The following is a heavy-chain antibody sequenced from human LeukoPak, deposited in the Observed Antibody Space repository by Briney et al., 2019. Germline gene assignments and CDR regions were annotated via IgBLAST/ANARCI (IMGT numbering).Heavy chain of an antibody. D-gene: IGHD5-18*01. Sequence: GSLRLSCAASGFTFSSYAMNWVRQAPGKGREWVSGISGSGTNTYYADSVKGRFTISRDNSKNTLYMQMNSLRAEDTAVYYCAKGDKPVIAMVKFDYWGQGTLVTVSS. V-gene: IGHV3-23*01. CDR3: AKGDKPVIAMVKFDY. J-gene: IGHJ4*02. CDR1: GFTFSSYA. CDR2: ISGSGTNT.